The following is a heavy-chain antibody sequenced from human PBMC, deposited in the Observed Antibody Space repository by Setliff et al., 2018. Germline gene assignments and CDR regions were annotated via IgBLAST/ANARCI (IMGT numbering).Heavy chain of an antibody. J-gene: IGHJ4*02. CDR1: GGPFTNTNNY. CDR3: ARGLSKRDY. V-gene: IGHV4-61*05. Sequence: PSETLSLTCSVSGGPFTNTNNYWGWIRRPPGKGLEWIGYIYTKGGTNYSPSLKSRLTISVDTSKNQFSLKLSSVTAADTAVYYCARGLSKRDYWGQGTLVTVSS. CDR2: IYTKGGT.